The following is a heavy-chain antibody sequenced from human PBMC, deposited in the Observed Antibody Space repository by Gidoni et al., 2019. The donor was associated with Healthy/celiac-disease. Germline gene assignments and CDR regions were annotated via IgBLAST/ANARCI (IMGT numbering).Heavy chain of an antibody. CDR2: IYYSGST. CDR3: ARGPPVVPSTYYYDSSGWYAFDI. J-gene: IGHJ3*02. V-gene: IGHV4-31*03. D-gene: IGHD3-22*01. Sequence: QVQLQESGPGLVKPSQTLSLTCTVSGGSISSGGYYWSWIRQHPGKGLEWIGYIYYSGSTYYNPSLKSRVTISVDTSKNQFSLKLSSVTAADTAVYYCARGPPVVPSTYYYDSSGWYAFDIWGQGTMVTVSS. CDR1: GGSISSGGYY.